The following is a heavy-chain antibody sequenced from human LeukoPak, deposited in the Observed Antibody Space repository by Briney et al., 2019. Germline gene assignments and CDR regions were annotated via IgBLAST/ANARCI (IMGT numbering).Heavy chain of an antibody. J-gene: IGHJ4*02. CDR3: ARERRYSDWLSFDY. Sequence: SETLSLTCTVSGDSIRSYYWSWIRQPAGKGLEWIGRIYTSGTTNYNPSLKSRVTISVDKSKNQFSLKLSSVTAADTAVYYCARERRYSDWLSFDYWGQGTLVTVSS. V-gene: IGHV4-4*07. D-gene: IGHD3-9*01. CDR2: IYTSGTT. CDR1: GDSIRSYY.